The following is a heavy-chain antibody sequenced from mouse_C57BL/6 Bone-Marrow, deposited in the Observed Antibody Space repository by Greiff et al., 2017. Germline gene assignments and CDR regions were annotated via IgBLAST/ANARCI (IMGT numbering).Heavy chain of an antibody. D-gene: IGHD1-1*01. CDR2: INPYNGGT. J-gene: IGHJ4*01. Sequence: EVQLQQSGPVLVKPGASVKMSCKASGYTFTDYYMNWVKQSHGKSLEWIGVINPYNGGTSYNQKFKGKATLTVDKSSSTAYMELNSLTSEDSAVYYCARPTTVVSMDYWGQGTSVTVSS. V-gene: IGHV1-19*01. CDR1: GYTFTDYY. CDR3: ARPTTVVSMDY.